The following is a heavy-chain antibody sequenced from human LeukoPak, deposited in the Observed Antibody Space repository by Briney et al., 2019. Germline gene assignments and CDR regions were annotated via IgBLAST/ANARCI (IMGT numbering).Heavy chain of an antibody. D-gene: IGHD3-10*01. CDR3: ARALRSWFGSMDAFDI. V-gene: IGHV4-30-2*01. Sequence: PSETLSLTCAVSGGSISSGGYSWSWIRQPPGKGLEWIGYIYHSGSTYYNPSLKSRVTISVDRSKNQFSLKLSSVTAADTAVYYCARALRSWFGSMDAFDIWGQGTMVTVSS. CDR1: GGSISSGGYS. CDR2: IYHSGST. J-gene: IGHJ3*02.